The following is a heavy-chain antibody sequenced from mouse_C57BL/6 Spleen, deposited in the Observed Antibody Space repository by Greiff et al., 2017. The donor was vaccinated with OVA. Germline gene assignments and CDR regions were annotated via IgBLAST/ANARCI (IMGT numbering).Heavy chain of an antibody. D-gene: IGHD2-5*01. CDR2: ILPSIGRT. CDR1: DSEVFPIAY. J-gene: IGHJ3*01. V-gene: IGHV15-2*01. CDR3: ARGRGYSNYLTWFAY. Sequence: SGSELRSPGSSVKLSCKDFDSEVFPIAYMSWVRQKPGHGFEWIGGILPSIGRTIYGEKFEDKATLDADTLSNTAYLELNSLTSEDSAIYYCARGRGYSNYLTWFAYWGQGTLVTVSA.